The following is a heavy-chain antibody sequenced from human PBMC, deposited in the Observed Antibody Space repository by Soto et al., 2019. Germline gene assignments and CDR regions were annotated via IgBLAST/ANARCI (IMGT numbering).Heavy chain of an antibody. D-gene: IGHD2-8*01. CDR1: GASISSTDW. Sequence: QVQLQESGPGLVKPSGTLSLTCAVSGASISSTDWWSWVRQPPGKGLERLGEIYHIGSTYYNPSLRSRVAISVDTSQYLFSLTLTSVTAADTAVYYCAIPDAGDFHYWGQGALVTVSS. CDR2: IYHIGST. V-gene: IGHV4-4*02. CDR3: AIPDAGDFHY. J-gene: IGHJ4*02.